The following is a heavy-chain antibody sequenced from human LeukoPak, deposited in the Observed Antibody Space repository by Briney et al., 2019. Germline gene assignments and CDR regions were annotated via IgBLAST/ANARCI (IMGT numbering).Heavy chain of an antibody. Sequence: SETLSLTCAVYGGSLNGYYWSWIRQPPGKGLEWIGEGGNSGGTKFNPSLKSRVTISVDTSKNQFSLKLSSVTAADTAVYYCARHPGIRYSGSYVDYWGQGTLVTVSS. V-gene: IGHV4-34*01. CDR3: ARHPGIRYSGSYVDY. J-gene: IGHJ4*02. CDR2: GGNSGGT. D-gene: IGHD1-26*01. CDR1: GGSLNGYY.